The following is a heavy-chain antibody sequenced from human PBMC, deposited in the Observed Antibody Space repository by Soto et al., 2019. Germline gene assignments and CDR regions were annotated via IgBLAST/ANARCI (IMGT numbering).Heavy chain of an antibody. Sequence: SETLSLTCTVSGGSISRYYWSWIRQPPGKGLEWIGYIYYSGSTNYNPSLKSRVTISVDTSKNQFSLKLSSLTAADTAVYYCARVPGGVAGLLDAFDIWGQGTMVTVSS. V-gene: IGHV4-59*01. D-gene: IGHD6-19*01. CDR2: IYYSGST. J-gene: IGHJ3*02. CDR3: ARVPGGVAGLLDAFDI. CDR1: GGSISRYY.